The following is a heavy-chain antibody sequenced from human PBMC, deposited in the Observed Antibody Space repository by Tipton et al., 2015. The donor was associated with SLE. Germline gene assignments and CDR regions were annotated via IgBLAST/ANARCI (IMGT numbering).Heavy chain of an antibody. Sequence: TLSLTCAVYGGSFNGYYWSWIRQPPGKGLEWIGEITPSGSTNCNPSLKSRVTLTVDTSKNQFSLKPSSVTAADTAVYYCASPARIAGSSDADYFDYWGQGTLVTVSS. J-gene: IGHJ4*02. CDR3: ASPARIAGSSDADYFDY. CDR1: GGSFNGYY. V-gene: IGHV4-34*01. CDR2: ITPSGST. D-gene: IGHD6-6*01.